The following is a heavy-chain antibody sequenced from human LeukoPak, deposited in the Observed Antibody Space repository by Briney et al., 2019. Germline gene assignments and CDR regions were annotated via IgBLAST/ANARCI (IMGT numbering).Heavy chain of an antibody. CDR3: ARDPRYCSSTSCYGNEFDP. CDR2: INPSGGST. CDR1: GYTFTSYY. D-gene: IGHD2-2*01. V-gene: IGHV1-46*01. Sequence: GASVKVSCKASGYTFTSYYMHWVRQAPGQGLEWMGIINPSGGSTSYAQKFQGRVTMTRDTSTSTVYMELSSLRSEDTAVYYCARDPRYCSSTSCYGNEFDPWGQGTLVTVSS. J-gene: IGHJ5*02.